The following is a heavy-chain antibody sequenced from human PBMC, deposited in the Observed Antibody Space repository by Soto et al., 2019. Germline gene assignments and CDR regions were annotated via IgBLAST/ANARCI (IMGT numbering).Heavy chain of an antibody. V-gene: IGHV1-69*02. J-gene: IGHJ6*02. Sequence: SVKVSCKASGGTSTIYTITWVRQAPGQGLAWLGRIVPLLGITNYARNFQDRLTITADQSKGTAYMELSGLRSEDTAVYYCARGSEPWDIVLVPAAYPTAYYYYGMDVWGQGTTVTVSS. D-gene: IGHD2-2*01. CDR1: GGTSTIYT. CDR2: IVPLLGIT. CDR3: ARGSEPWDIVLVPAAYPTAYYYYGMDV.